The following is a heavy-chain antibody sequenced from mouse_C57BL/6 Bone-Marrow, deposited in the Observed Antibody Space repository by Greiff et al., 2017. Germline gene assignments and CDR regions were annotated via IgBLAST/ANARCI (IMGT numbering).Heavy chain of an antibody. CDR1: GYTFTSYW. CDR3: ARAGTKYFDV. CDR2: IHPNSGST. Sequence: QVQLQQPGAELVKPGASVKLSCKASGYTFTSYWMHWVKQRPGQGLEWIGMIHPNSGSTNYNEKFKGKATLTADKSSSTAYMELRSLTSEDSAVYFCARAGTKYFDVWGTGTTVTVSS. J-gene: IGHJ1*03. V-gene: IGHV1-64*01. D-gene: IGHD4-1*01.